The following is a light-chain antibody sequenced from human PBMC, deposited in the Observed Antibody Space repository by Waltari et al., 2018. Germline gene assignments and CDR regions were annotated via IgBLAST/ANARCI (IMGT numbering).Light chain of an antibody. Sequence: QSALTQPASVSGSPGQSITISCTGTSSDVGSYKLVSWYQQHPGKAPRLIIYADSNRPSGSSNRFSGSKSGNTASLTISGLQAEDEAAYYCCSYAGSSTVKFGEGTYLTVL. CDR3: CSYAGSSTVK. V-gene: IGLV2-23*01. J-gene: IGLJ2*01. CDR2: ADS. CDR1: SSDVGSYKL.